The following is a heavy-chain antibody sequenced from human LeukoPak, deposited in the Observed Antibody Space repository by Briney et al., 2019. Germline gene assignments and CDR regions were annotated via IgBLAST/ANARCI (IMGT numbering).Heavy chain of an antibody. CDR1: GGSISSGDYY. D-gene: IGHD4-17*01. J-gene: IGHJ4*02. Sequence: SETLSLTCTVSGGSISSGDYYWSWIRQPPGKGLEWNGNIYYSGGTYNNPSLKSRVTISVATSKNQFSLKLSSVTAADTAVYYCARGFYGDYVDYWGQGTLVTVSS. V-gene: IGHV4-30-4*01. CDR2: IYYSGGT. CDR3: ARGFYGDYVDY.